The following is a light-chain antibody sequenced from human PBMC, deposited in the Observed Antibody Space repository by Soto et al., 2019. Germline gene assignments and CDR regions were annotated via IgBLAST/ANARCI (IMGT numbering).Light chain of an antibody. V-gene: IGLV2-11*01. CDR3: CSYAGRPHLV. Sequence: QSALTQPRSVSGSPGQSVTISCTGTSSDVGGYDYVSWYQQSPGKAPKLLIFDVTKRPSGVPDRFSGSRSGNTASLSISGLQADDEADYYCCSYAGRPHLVFGGGTKLTVL. CDR2: DVT. CDR1: SSDVGGYDY. J-gene: IGLJ3*02.